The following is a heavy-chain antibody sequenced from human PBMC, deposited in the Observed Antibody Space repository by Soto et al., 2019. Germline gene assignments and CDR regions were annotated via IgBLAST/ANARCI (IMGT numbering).Heavy chain of an antibody. CDR1: GFTFSSYG. CDR3: ARVPAAGLETAY. V-gene: IGHV3-33*01. D-gene: IGHD6-13*01. J-gene: IGHJ4*02. Sequence: QVDLVESGGGVVQPGRSLRLSCAASGFTFSSYGMHWVRQAPGKGLEWVAIIWYDGSNKFYAESVRGRFTISRDNSKNTLSLQMNSLKVEDTAVYYCARVPAAGLETAYWGQGTLFTVSS. CDR2: IWYDGSNK.